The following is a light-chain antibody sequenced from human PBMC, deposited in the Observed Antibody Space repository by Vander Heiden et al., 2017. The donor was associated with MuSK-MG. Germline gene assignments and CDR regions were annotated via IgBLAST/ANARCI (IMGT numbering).Light chain of an antibody. CDR1: PGSGNF. V-gene: IGKV1-27*01. J-gene: IGKJ4*01. CDR3: QKYKAAART. CDR2: GAS. Sequence: DIQMTQPPPSLSASVGDRDTITRRPSPGSGNFLAWLHPKPGRLPSLLIYGASTYQSGVPARFSGSGSGTDFTLTISSLKTDDGATYDCQKYKAAARTFGAGTKVEIK.